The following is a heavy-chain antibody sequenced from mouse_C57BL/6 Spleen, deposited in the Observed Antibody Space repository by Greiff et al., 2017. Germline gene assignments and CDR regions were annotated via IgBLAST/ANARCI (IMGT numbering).Heavy chain of an antibody. CDR2: IYPRSGNT. CDR3: EGAYYSNYGPFAY. CDR1: GYTFTSYG. D-gene: IGHD2-5*01. J-gene: IGHJ3*01. Sequence: LQESGAELARPGASVKLSCKASGYTFTSYGISWVKQRTGQGLEWIGEIYPRSGNTYYNEKFKGKATLTADKSSSTAYMELRSLTSEDSAVYFCEGAYYSNYGPFAYWGQGTLVTVSA. V-gene: IGHV1-81*01.